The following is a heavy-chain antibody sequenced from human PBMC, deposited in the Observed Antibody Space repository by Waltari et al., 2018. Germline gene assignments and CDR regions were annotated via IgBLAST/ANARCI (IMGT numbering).Heavy chain of an antibody. D-gene: IGHD6-19*01. Sequence: QVQLQESGPGLVKPSETLSLTCTVPGGSISSYYWSWIRQPPGKGLEWIGYIYYSGSTNNNPSLKSRVTISVDTSKNQFSLKLSSVTAADTAVYYCARGLRSVAGTSGAFDIWGQGTMVTVSS. CDR1: GGSISSYY. V-gene: IGHV4-59*01. CDR3: ARGLRSVAGTSGAFDI. J-gene: IGHJ3*02. CDR2: IYYSGST.